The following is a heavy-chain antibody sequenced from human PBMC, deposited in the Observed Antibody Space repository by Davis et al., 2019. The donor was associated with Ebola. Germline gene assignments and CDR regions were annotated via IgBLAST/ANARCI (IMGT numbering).Heavy chain of an antibody. CDR2: IIPIFGTA. CDR1: GCTFSSYA. D-gene: IGHD2-15*01. V-gene: IGHV1-69*13. J-gene: IGHJ6*02. CDR3: ARDKGVVVAANYNNGMDV. Sequence: SVKVSCKASGCTFSSYAISWVRQAPGQGLEWMGGIIPIFGTANYAQKFQGRVTITADESTSTGYLELSSLRSEDTAVYYFARDKGVVVAANYNNGMDVWGQGTTVTVSS.